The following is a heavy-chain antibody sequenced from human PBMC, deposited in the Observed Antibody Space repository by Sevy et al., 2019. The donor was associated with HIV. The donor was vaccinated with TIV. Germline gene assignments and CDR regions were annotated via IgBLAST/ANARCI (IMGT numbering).Heavy chain of an antibody. V-gene: IGHV3-11*01. J-gene: IGHJ6*02. CDR1: GFTFSDYY. Sequence: GGSLRLSCAASGFTFSDYYMSWIRQAPGKGLEWVSYISSSGSTIYYADSVKGRFTIPRDNAKNSLYLQMNSLRAEDTAVYYCARDKRRGSGSYYTTYYYYGMDVWGQGTTVTVSS. CDR2: ISSSGSTI. CDR3: ARDKRRGSGSYYTTYYYYGMDV. D-gene: IGHD3-10*01.